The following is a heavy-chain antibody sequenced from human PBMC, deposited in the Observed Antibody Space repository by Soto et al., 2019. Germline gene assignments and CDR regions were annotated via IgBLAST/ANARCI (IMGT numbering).Heavy chain of an antibody. CDR2: INLDGSEK. V-gene: IGHV3-7*05. J-gene: IGHJ6*04. CDR1: GFTFRTYW. CDR3: ERDGSTSWYSYEYHSIDV. D-gene: IGHD5-18*01. Sequence: EVQLVASGGGLVQPGGSLRLSCTASGFTFRTYWLSSVRQVPGKGLEWVANINLDGSEKKYVDSVKGRFTISRDNARNTLYLQRSSLRADDTALYCGERDGSTSWYSYEYHSIDVWGKGTTVTVSS.